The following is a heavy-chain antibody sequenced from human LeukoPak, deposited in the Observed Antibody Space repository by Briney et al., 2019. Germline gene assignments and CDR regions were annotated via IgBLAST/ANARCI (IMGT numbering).Heavy chain of an antibody. D-gene: IGHD6-19*01. CDR1: GVSVSSGSYY. CDR2: IYYSGST. J-gene: IGHJ4*02. Sequence: SETLSHTCTVSGVSVSSGSYYWSWIRQPPGKGLEWIGYIYYSGSTNYNPSLKSRVTISVDTSKNQFSLKLSSVTAADTAVYYCARGISSGWSRAVGYWGQGTLVTVSS. CDR3: ARGISSGWSRAVGY. V-gene: IGHV4-61*01.